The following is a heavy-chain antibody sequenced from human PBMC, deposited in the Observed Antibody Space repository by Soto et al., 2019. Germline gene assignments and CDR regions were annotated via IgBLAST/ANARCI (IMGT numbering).Heavy chain of an antibody. J-gene: IGHJ4*02. V-gene: IGHV3-72*01. CDR1: GFTFSDHY. CDR2: SRNKANSYTT. D-gene: IGHD3-10*01. Sequence: EVQLVESGGGLVQPGGSLRLSCAASGFTFSDHYMDWVRQAPGKGLEWVGRSRNKANSYTTNYAASVKGRFTISRDDSKSSLYLQMNSLKNEDTAVYYCTRVSGLRGFDYWGQGTLVTVSS. CDR3: TRVSGLRGFDY.